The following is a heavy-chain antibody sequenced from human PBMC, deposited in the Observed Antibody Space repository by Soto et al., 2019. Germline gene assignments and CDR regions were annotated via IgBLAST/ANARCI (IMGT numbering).Heavy chain of an antibody. J-gene: IGHJ6*02. Sequence: GASVKVSCKASGYTFTSYYMHWVRQAPGQGLEWMGIINPSGGSTSYAQKFQGRVTMTRDTSTSTVYMELSSLRSEDTAVYYCAREWDIVVVQAASYYYGMDVWGQGTTVTVYS. CDR2: INPSGGST. V-gene: IGHV1-46*01. CDR1: GYTFTSYY. D-gene: IGHD2-2*01. CDR3: AREWDIVVVQAASYYYGMDV.